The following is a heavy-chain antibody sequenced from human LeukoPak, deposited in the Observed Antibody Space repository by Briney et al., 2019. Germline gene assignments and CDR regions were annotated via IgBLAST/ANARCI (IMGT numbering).Heavy chain of an antibody. D-gene: IGHD3-10*01. Sequence: GGSLRLSCAASGLTFSTYGMTSVRQGPGKGREWVSAISTSGGSRYYAASVKGRFTISRDNSKNTLYLQMNSLRVEDTAVYYCAKAPDFYYYGSGTYKWYFDCWGQGTLVTVSS. V-gene: IGHV3-23*01. CDR1: GLTFSTYG. CDR2: ISTSGGSR. CDR3: AKAPDFYYYGSGTYKWYFDC. J-gene: IGHJ4*02.